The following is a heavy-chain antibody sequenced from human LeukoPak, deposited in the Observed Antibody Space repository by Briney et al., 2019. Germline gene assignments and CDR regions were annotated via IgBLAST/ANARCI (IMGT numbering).Heavy chain of an antibody. V-gene: IGHV4-34*01. CDR3: ARRNTMIVVPRYFDY. CDR2: INHSGST. D-gene: IGHD3-22*01. J-gene: IGHJ4*02. CDR1: GGSFSGYY. Sequence: SETLSLTCAVYGGSFSGYYWSWIRQPPGKGLEWIGEINHSGSTNYNPSLKSRVTISVDTSKNQFSLKLSSVTAADTAVYYCARRNTMIVVPRYFDYWGQGTLVTVSS.